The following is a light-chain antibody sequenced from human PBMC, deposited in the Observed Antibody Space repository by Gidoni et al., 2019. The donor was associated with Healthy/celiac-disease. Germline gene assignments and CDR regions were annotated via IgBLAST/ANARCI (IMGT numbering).Light chain of an antibody. CDR3: CSYAGSSTFHVV. V-gene: IGLV2-23*02. CDR2: EVT. J-gene: IGLJ2*01. Sequence: QSALTQPASVSGSPGQSITISCTGSSGDVGSYNFVSRYQQHPGKAPKLMIYEVTKRPSGVSNRFSGSKSVNTASLTISGLQAEDEADYYCCSYAGSSTFHVVFGGGTKLTVL. CDR1: SGDVGSYNF.